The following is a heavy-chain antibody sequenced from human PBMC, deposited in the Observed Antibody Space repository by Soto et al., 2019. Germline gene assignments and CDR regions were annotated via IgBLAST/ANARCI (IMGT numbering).Heavy chain of an antibody. V-gene: IGHV2-5*02. CDR3: AQHFHVVDGPPPGNNWFDP. D-gene: IGHD3-3*02. J-gene: IGHJ5*02. CDR1: GFSLTATGVG. CDR2: LYWDDDK. Sequence: SGPTLVNPTQTLTVTCTFSGFSLTATGVGVGWIRQPPEKALEWLALLYWDDDKRYTPSLRNRLTIAKDTSKNQVVLIMTNVDPADTGTYYCAQHFHVVDGPPPGNNWFDPWGQGTLVTVSS.